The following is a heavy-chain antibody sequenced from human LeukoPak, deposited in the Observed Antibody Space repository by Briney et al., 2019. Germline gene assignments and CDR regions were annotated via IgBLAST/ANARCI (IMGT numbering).Heavy chain of an antibody. CDR2: INTNTGNP. CDR1: GYTFTNYG. D-gene: IGHD6-19*01. V-gene: IGHV7-4-1*02. Sequence: GASVKVSCKASGYTFTNYGMNWVRQAPGQGLEWMGWINTNTGNPTYAQGFTGRFVFSLDTSVSTAYLQISSLKAEDTAVYYCASPLSVAVAGTGGYWGQGTLVTVSS. J-gene: IGHJ4*02. CDR3: ASPLSVAVAGTGGY.